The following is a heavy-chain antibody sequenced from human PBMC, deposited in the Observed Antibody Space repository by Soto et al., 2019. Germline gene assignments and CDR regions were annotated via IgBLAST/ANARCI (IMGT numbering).Heavy chain of an antibody. Sequence: GASVKVSCKVSGYTLTELSMHWVRQAPGKGLEWMGGFDPEDGETIYAQKFQGRVTMTEDTSTDTAYMELSSLRSEDTAVYYCATIGYCSSTSCYKYPDYYYGMDVWGQGTTVTVSS. CDR2: FDPEDGET. J-gene: IGHJ6*02. CDR3: ATIGYCSSTSCYKYPDYYYGMDV. D-gene: IGHD2-2*02. CDR1: GYTLTELS. V-gene: IGHV1-24*01.